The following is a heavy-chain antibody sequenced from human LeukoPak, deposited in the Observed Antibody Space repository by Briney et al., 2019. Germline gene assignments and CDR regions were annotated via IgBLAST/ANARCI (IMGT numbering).Heavy chain of an antibody. CDR2: ISGDGSTT. CDR3: VKDLRSDFMGVLSRYLSY. D-gene: IGHD2/OR15-2a*01. V-gene: IGHV3-43*02. Sequence: GGSLRLSCAASGFTFDDYAIHWVRQPPGKGLEWVSLISGDGSTTYYADSVKGRFTISRDNSKSTLYLQMSSLRAEDTAVYLCVKDLRSDFMGVLSRYLSYWGQGTLVTVSS. CDR1: GFTFDDYA. J-gene: IGHJ4*02.